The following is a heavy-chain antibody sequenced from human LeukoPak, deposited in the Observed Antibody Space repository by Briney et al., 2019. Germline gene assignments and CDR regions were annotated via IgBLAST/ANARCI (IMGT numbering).Heavy chain of an antibody. D-gene: IGHD3-22*01. CDR1: GGSISSYY. J-gene: IGHJ4*02. CDR2: IYYGGST. V-gene: IGHV4-59*01. Sequence: SETLSLTCTVSGGSISSYYWSWIRQPPGKGLEWIGYIYYGGSTNYNPSLKSRVTISVDTSKNQFSLRLSSVTAADTAVYYCARVTGYMIEDYFDYWGQGTLVTVSS. CDR3: ARVTGYMIEDYFDY.